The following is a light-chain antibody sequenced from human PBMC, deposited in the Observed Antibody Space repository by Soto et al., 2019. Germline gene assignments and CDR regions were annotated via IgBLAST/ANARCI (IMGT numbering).Light chain of an antibody. V-gene: IGLV1-47*01. CDR3: AAWDDSLSGFV. CDR1: SSNIGSHY. CDR2: RNN. J-gene: IGLJ2*01. Sequence: QSVLTQPPSASGTPGQRVTISCSGSSSNIGSHYVYWYQQLAGTAPKLLIYRNNQRPSGVPDRFSGSRSGTSASLAISGLRSADGADYYCAAWDDSLSGFVFGGGTKLTVL.